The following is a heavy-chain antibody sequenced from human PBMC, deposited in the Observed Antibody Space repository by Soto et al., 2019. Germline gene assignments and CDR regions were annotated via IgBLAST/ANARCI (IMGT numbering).Heavy chain of an antibody. CDR1: GGTFSSYA. J-gene: IGHJ5*02. CDR2: IIPIFGTA. D-gene: IGHD3-3*01. Sequence: QVQLVQCGAEVKKPGSSVKVSCKASGGTFSSYAISWVRQAPGEGLEWMGGIIPIFGTANYAQKFQGRVTITADESTSIAYMELSSLRSEDTAVYYCARDSPIFGVVTPNWFDPWGQGTLVTVSS. CDR3: ARDSPIFGVVTPNWFDP. V-gene: IGHV1-69*01.